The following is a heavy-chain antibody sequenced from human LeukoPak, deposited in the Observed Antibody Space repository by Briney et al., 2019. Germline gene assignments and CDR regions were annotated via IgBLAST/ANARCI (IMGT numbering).Heavy chain of an antibody. V-gene: IGHV1-69*04. CDR3: AREYSSSPWAFDY. Sequence: SVKVSCKASGGTFSSYTISWVRQAPGQGLEWMGRITPILGIANYAQKFQGRVTITADKSTSTAYMELSSLRSEDTAVYYCAREYSSSPWAFDYWGQGTLVTVSS. J-gene: IGHJ4*02. D-gene: IGHD6-6*01. CDR1: GGTFSSYT. CDR2: ITPILGIA.